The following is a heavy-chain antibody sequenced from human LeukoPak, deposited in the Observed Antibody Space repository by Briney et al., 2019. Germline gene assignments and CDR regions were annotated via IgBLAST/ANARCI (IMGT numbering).Heavy chain of an antibody. D-gene: IGHD5-18*01. CDR2: ISSNGGST. V-gene: IGHV3-64*01. CDR3: ARDSPAAMAHFDY. Sequence: PGGSLRLSCAASGFTFSSYAMHWVHQAPGKGLGYVSAISSNGGSTYYANSVKGRFTISRDNPKNTLYLQMGSLRAEDMAVYYCARDSPAAMAHFDYWGQGTLVTVSS. CDR1: GFTFSSYA. J-gene: IGHJ4*02.